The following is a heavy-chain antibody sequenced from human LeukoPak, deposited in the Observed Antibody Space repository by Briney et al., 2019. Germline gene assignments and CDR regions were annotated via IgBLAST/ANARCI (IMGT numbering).Heavy chain of an antibody. J-gene: IGHJ4*02. V-gene: IGHV3-20*04. CDR1: GFSFNDHD. CDR2: INWNGGST. Sequence: GGSLRLSCAASGFSFNDHDMIWVRQAPGKGLEWVSGINWNGGSTGYADSVKGRFTISRDNAKNSLYLQMNGLRAEDTALYFCARVAAGYSSAWRLNYFDYWGQGTLVTVSS. CDR3: ARVAAGYSSAWRLNYFDY. D-gene: IGHD6-19*01.